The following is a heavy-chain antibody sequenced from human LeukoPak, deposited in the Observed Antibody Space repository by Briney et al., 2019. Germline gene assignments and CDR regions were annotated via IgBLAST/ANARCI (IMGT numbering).Heavy chain of an antibody. CDR2: IIPIFGTA. J-gene: IGHJ1*01. CDR1: GGTFSSHA. Sequence: PVKVSCKASGGTFSSHAISWVRQAPGQGLEWMGGIIPIFGTAKYAQKFQGRVTITADESTSTAYMELRSLRSEDTAVYYCARDSSEFRSLIPHWGQGTLVTVSS. V-gene: IGHV1-69*13. CDR3: ARDSSEFRSLIPH. D-gene: IGHD2-21*01.